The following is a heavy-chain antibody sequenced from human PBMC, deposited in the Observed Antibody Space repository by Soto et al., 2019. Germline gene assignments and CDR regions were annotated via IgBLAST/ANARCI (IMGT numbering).Heavy chain of an antibody. J-gene: IGHJ5*01. Sequence: SVKVSCKASGYIFTYRYLYWVRQAPGQALEWMGWIIPYNGNTNYAQKFQDRFSITRESSLSTVYMELRSLRSDDTGMYYCARSALDDDGYHYLDSWRQGTLVTVSS. V-gene: IGHV1-45*02. CDR3: ARSALDDDGYHYLDS. CDR1: GYIFTYRY. D-gene: IGHD5-18*01. CDR2: IIPYNGNT.